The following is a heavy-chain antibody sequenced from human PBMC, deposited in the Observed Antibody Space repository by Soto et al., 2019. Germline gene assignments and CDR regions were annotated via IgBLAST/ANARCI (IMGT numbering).Heavy chain of an antibody. D-gene: IGHD3-10*01. CDR2: IRGDALTT. J-gene: IGHJ1*01. Sequence: WGPLRLSCGASGFTLINFSSTRVRQAPGKGLEWVSIIRGDALTTFYGDSVKGRFTISRDNSKNTLYLQMNSLRAEDTAVYYCTKRVVGGPFSHWGQGTLVTVSS. CDR1: GFTLINFS. CDR3: TKRVVGGPFSH. V-gene: IGHV3-23*01.